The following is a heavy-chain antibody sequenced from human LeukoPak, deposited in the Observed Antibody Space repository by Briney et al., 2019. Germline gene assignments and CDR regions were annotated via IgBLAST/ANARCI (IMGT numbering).Heavy chain of an antibody. CDR1: EYTFTSYY. Sequence: ASVKVSCKASEYTFTSYYMHWVRQAPGQGLEWMGIINPSGGSTSYAQKFQGRVTMTRDTSTSTVYMELSSLRSEDTAVYYCARDRDCSGGSCYSRYYFDYWGQGTLVTVSS. D-gene: IGHD2-15*01. CDR3: ARDRDCSGGSCYSRYYFDY. CDR2: INPSGGST. J-gene: IGHJ4*02. V-gene: IGHV1-46*01.